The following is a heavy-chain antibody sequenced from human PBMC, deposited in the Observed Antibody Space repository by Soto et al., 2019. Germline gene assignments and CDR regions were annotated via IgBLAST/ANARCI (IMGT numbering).Heavy chain of an antibody. Sequence: PSETLSLTCTVSGDSISSYFWSWIRKPPGKGLEWIGYIYHTGSTNYSPSLKSRVTMSLDTSKNQFSLKLSSVTAADTAVYYCASQAPFGVVKSFAKWGRGALLTVSS. CDR2: IYHTGST. J-gene: IGHJ4*02. CDR3: ASQAPFGVVKSFAK. CDR1: GDSISSYF. D-gene: IGHD3-3*01. V-gene: IGHV4-59*01.